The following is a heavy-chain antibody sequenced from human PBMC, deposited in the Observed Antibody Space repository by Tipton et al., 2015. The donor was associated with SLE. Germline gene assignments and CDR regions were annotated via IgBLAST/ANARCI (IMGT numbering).Heavy chain of an antibody. CDR1: GESLSSTSYF. CDR3: ARSAGYCSGDVCYPGAFDI. D-gene: IGHD2-8*02. V-gene: IGHV4-31*03. J-gene: IGHJ3*02. Sequence: TLSLTCTVSGESLSSTSYFWSWIRQEPGKVPEWIGFTSHSGGTRYSPSLKSRVVISKDTSRDVMSLKLSSVTAADTAIYYCARSAGYCSGDVCYPGAFDIWGPGTKVIVSS. CDR2: TSHSGGT.